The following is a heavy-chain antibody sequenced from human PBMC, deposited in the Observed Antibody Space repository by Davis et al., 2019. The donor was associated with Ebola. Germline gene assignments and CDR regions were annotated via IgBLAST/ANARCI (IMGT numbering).Heavy chain of an antibody. CDR3: ARSSSSWYDFDY. D-gene: IGHD6-13*01. V-gene: IGHV1-18*01. CDR2: ISAYNGNT. CDR1: GYTFTSYG. Sequence: ASVPVSCKASGYTFTSYGISWVRQAPGQGLEWMGWISAYNGNTNYAQKLQGRVTMTTDTSTSTVYMELSSLRSEDTAVYYCARSSSSWYDFDYWGQGTLVTVSS. J-gene: IGHJ4*02.